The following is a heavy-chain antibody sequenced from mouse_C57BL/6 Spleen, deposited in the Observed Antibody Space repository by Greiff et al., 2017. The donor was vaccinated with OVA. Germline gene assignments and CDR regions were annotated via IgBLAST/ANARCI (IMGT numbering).Heavy chain of an antibody. J-gene: IGHJ1*03. D-gene: IGHD1-1*01. V-gene: IGHV5-9-1*02. CDR2: ISSGGDYI. Sequence: EVKVVESGEGLVKPGGSLKLSCAASGFTFSSYAMSWVRQTPEKRLEWVAYISSGGDYIYYADTVKGRFTISRDNARNTLYLQMSSLKSEDTAMYYCTRDPTTVVATGYFDVWGTGTTVTVSS. CDR3: TRDPTTVVATGYFDV. CDR1: GFTFSSYA.